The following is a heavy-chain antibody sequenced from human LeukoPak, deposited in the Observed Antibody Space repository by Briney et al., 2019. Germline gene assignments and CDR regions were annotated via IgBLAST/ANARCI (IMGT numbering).Heavy chain of an antibody. Sequence: GASVKVSCKASGYTFTGYYMHWGRQAPGQGLEWMGRINPNSGGTNYAQKFQGRVTMTRDTSISTAYMELSRLRSDDTAVYYCARAWGGSYETPYWGQGTLVTVSS. V-gene: IGHV1-2*06. J-gene: IGHJ4*02. CDR2: INPNSGGT. D-gene: IGHD1-26*01. CDR1: GYTFTGYY. CDR3: ARAWGGSYETPY.